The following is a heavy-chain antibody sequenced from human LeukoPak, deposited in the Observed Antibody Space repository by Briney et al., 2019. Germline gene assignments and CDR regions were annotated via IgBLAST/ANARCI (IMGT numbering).Heavy chain of an antibody. Sequence: PSQTLSLTCTVSGGSISSGGYYWSWIRQHPGKGLEWIGYIYYSGSTYYNPSLKSRVTMSVDTSKNQFSLKLSSVTAADTAVYYCARLGDYYDSSGTNWFDPWGQGTLVTVSS. CDR1: GGSISSGGYY. CDR3: ARLGDYYDSSGTNWFDP. D-gene: IGHD3-22*01. CDR2: IYYSGST. J-gene: IGHJ5*02. V-gene: IGHV4-31*03.